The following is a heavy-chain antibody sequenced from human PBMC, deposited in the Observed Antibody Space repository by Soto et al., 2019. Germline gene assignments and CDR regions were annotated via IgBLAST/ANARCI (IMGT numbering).Heavy chain of an antibody. V-gene: IGHV3-23*01. J-gene: IGHJ4*02. CDR1: GFDFSTYA. CDR3: AKDWPGTSSVTSDY. Sequence: DVHLLESGGTLIQPGGSLRLSCAASGFDFSTYAMTWVRQAPGKGLEWVSGITYSGDTTYYADSVKGRFTISRDNFKNTVYLQLNSLRPDDTAMYYCAKDWPGTSSVTSDYWGQGTLVTVSS. D-gene: IGHD4-17*01. CDR2: ITYSGDTT.